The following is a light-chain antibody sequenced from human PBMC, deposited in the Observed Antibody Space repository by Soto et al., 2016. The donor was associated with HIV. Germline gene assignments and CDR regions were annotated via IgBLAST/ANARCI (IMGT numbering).Light chain of an antibody. Sequence: DIQLTQSPSFLSASVGDRVTITCRASQGISSYLAWYQQKPGKAPKLLIYAASTLQSGVPSRFGGSGSGTDFTLTISSLQPEDFATYYCQQSYTTPRITFGPGTKVDIK. V-gene: IGKV1-39*01. J-gene: IGKJ3*01. CDR1: QGISSY. CDR2: AAS. CDR3: QQSYTTPRIT.